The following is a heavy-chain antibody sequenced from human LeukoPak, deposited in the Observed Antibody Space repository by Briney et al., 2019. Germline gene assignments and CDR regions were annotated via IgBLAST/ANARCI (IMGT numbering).Heavy chain of an antibody. CDR1: GGSVSSSNHY. CDR2: IFYSGGT. D-gene: IGHD3-10*01. CDR3: ARHRGSGSYYNSFSWFDP. Sequence: SETLSLTCTVSGGSVSSSNHYWGWIRQPPGKGLEFIGSIFYSGGTYYNPSLRSRVTMAVDTSKNQFSLKLSSVTAADTAVYYCARHRGSGSYYNSFSWFDPWGQGTLVTVSS. V-gene: IGHV4-39*01. J-gene: IGHJ5*02.